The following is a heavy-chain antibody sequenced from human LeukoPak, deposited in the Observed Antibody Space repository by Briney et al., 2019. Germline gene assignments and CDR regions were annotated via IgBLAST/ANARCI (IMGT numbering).Heavy chain of an antibody. CDR1: GFTFSNYG. V-gene: IGHV3-30*03. J-gene: IGHJ3*02. CDR2: ISYDGSNK. CDR3: ARTLSLGVWSGQIDAFDI. Sequence: PGRSLRLSCAASGFTFSNYGMHWVRQAPGKGLEWVAVISYDGSNKYYADSVKGRFTISRDNAKNSLYLQMNSLRAEDTAVYYCARTLSLGVWSGQIDAFDIWGQGTMVTVSS. D-gene: IGHD3-3*01.